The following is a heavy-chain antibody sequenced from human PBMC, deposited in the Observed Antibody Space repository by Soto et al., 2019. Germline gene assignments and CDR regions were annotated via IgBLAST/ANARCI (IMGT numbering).Heavy chain of an antibody. D-gene: IGHD3-22*01. CDR3: ARHDSSGYRSGMDV. CDR1: GYSFPSSW. J-gene: IGHJ6*02. CDR2: IYPGDSDT. Sequence: LKISCQDSGYSFPSSWIGWVRQMPGKGLEWMGIIYPGDSDTRYSPSFQGQVTISADKSISTAYLQWSSLKASDTAMYYCARHDSSGYRSGMDVWGQGTTVTVSS. V-gene: IGHV5-51*01.